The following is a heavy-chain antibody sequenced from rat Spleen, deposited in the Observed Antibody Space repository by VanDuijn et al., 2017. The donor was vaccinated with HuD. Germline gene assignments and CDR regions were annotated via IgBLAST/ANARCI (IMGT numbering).Heavy chain of an antibody. J-gene: IGHJ4*01. D-gene: IGHD4-3*01. CDR2: IWAGEGT. Sequence: QVQLKESGPGLVQPSQTLSLTCTVSGFSLPTYHVSWVRQPPGKSLVWMGTIWAGEGTNYNSAVQSRLSISRDTSKSQIFLKMNRLQPEDTGTYYCARHLREASGVMDVWGQGASVTVSS. CDR1: GFSLPTYH. CDR3: ARHLREASGVMDV. V-gene: IGHV2-72*01.